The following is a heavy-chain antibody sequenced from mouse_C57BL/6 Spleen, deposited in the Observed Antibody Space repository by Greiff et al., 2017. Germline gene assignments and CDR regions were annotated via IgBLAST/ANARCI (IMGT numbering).Heavy chain of an antibody. CDR2: ISSGSSTI. V-gene: IGHV5-17*01. Sequence: DVMLVESGGGLVKPGGSLKLSCAASGFTFSDYGMHWVRQAPEKGLEWVAYISSGSSTIYYADTVKGRFTISRDNAKNTLFLQMTSLRSEDTAMYYCARGDERYFDVWGTGTTVTVSS. CDR3: ARGDERYFDV. CDR1: GFTFSDYG. D-gene: IGHD3-3*01. J-gene: IGHJ1*03.